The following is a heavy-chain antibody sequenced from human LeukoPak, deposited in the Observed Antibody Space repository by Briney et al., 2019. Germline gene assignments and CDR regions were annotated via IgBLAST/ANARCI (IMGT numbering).Heavy chain of an antibody. CDR3: ARTCPGYFQH. V-gene: IGHV4-31*03. Sequence: SQTLSLTCTVSGGSISSGGYYWSWIRQHPGKGLEWIGYIYYSGSTYYNPSLKSRVTISVDTSKNQFSLKLSSVTAADTAVYYCARTCPGYFQHWGQGTLVTVSS. CDR2: IYYSGST. J-gene: IGHJ1*01. CDR1: GGSISSGGYY.